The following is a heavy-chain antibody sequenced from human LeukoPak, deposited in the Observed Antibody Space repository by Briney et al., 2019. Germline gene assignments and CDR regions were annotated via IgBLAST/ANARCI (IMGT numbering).Heavy chain of an antibody. D-gene: IGHD4-17*01. V-gene: IGHV3-21*06. CDR1: DFTFSAYT. CDR3: VRDSDYGDYFGH. Sequence: PGGSLRLSCAASDFTFSAYTMNWIRLAPGKGLEWVSSISSSRTYIYYADSVKGRFTISRDNAKNSLYLQMNSLRAEDTALYFCVRDSDYGDYFGHWGQGTLVTVSS. J-gene: IGHJ4*02. CDR2: ISSSRTYI.